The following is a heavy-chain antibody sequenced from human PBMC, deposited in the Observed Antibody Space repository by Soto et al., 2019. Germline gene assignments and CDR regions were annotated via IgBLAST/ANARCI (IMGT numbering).Heavy chain of an antibody. V-gene: IGHV3-11*06. Sequence: GGSLRLCCAAAGCTFIDYDMSWIRQAPGKGLEWVSYISSSSSYTNYADSVKGRFTISRDNAKNSLYLQMNSLRAEDTAVYYCARDMRPVEMATKPMTDAFDIWGQGTMVTVSS. CDR1: GCTFIDYD. CDR2: ISSSSSYT. CDR3: ARDMRPVEMATKPMTDAFDI. D-gene: IGHD5-12*01. J-gene: IGHJ3*02.